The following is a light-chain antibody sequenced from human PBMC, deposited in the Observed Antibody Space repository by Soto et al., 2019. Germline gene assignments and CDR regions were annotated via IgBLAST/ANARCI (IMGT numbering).Light chain of an antibody. V-gene: IGKV1-5*01. CDR3: QQYNSYSPMYT. J-gene: IGKJ2*01. CDR1: QSISSW. CDR2: DAS. Sequence: DIQMTQSPSTLSASVGDRVTITCRASQSISSWLAWYQQKPGKAPKLLIYDASSLESGVPSRFSGSGSGTEFTHTISSLQPDDFATYYCQQYNSYSPMYTFGQGTKLEIK.